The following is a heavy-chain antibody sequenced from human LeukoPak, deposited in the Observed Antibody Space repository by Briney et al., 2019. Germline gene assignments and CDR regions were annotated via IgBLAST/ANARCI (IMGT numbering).Heavy chain of an antibody. CDR1: GFTFSSYA. Sequence: GSLRLSCAASGFTFSSYAMSWVRQAPGKGLEWVSAISGSGGSTYYADSVRGRFTISRDSSKNTVYLQMNSLRGEDTAVYYCAKSAGYSSGWYRDYWGQGTLVTVSS. CDR2: ISGSGGST. J-gene: IGHJ4*02. D-gene: IGHD6-19*01. V-gene: IGHV3-23*01. CDR3: AKSAGYSSGWYRDY.